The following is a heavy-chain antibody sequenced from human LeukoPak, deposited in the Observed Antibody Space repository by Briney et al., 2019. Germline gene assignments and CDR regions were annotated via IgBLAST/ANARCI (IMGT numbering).Heavy chain of an antibody. Sequence: PGGSLRLSCAASGFTFSSYEMNWVRQAPGKGLEWVSYISSSGSTIYYADSVKSRFTISRDNAKNSLYLQMNSLRAEDTAVYYCARQYGSGSLLYYYYYMDVWGKGTTVTISS. J-gene: IGHJ6*03. D-gene: IGHD3-10*01. V-gene: IGHV3-48*03. CDR3: ARQYGSGSLLYYYYYMDV. CDR2: ISSSGSTI. CDR1: GFTFSSYE.